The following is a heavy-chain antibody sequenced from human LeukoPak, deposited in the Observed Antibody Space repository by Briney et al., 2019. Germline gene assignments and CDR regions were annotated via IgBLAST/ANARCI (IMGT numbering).Heavy chain of an antibody. CDR1: GFTFSSYS. Sequence: GGSLRLSCAASGFTFSSYSMNWVRQAPGKGLEWVSSISSSSSYIYYADSVKGRFTISRDNAKNSLYLQMNSLRAEDTAVYYCARAHSSSFEFFDYWGQGTLVTVSS. V-gene: IGHV3-21*01. CDR2: ISSSSSYI. J-gene: IGHJ4*02. D-gene: IGHD6-6*01. CDR3: ARAHSSSFEFFDY.